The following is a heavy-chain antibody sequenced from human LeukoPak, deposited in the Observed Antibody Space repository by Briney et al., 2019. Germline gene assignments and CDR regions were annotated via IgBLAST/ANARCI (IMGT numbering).Heavy chain of an antibody. V-gene: IGHV1-18*01. D-gene: IGHD2-21*02. CDR2: ISAYNGNT. CDR3: ARGSVVVTSYYFDY. J-gene: IGHJ4*02. Sequence: GASVKVSCKASGYTSTSYSISWVRQAPGQGLEWMGWISAYNGNTNYAQKLQGRVTMTTDTSTSTAYMELRSLRSDDTAVYYCARGSVVVTSYYFDYWGQGTLVTVSS. CDR1: GYTSTSYS.